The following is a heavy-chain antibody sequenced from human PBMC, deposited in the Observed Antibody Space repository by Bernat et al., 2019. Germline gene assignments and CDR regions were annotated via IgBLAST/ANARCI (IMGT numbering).Heavy chain of an antibody. Sequence: QVQLQQWGAGLLKPSETLSLTCTIYGGSFSTYYWNWFRQPPGKGLEWIGEINHSGDTNYNPSLKSRVIITVDSSKNQCSLKLNSVTAADTAVYYCAPCCYYGIDVWGQGTTVTVSS. CDR1: GGSFSTYY. CDR2: INHSGDT. D-gene: IGHD3-10*01. V-gene: IGHV4-34*01. CDR3: APCCYYGIDV. J-gene: IGHJ6*02.